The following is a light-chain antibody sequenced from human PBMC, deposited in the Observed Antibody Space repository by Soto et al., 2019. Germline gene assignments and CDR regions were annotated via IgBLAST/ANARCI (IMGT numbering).Light chain of an antibody. CDR1: QSISTY. CDR3: QQYDSYLGT. CDR2: DAS. Sequence: DIQLTQSPSSLSASVGDRITITCRASQSISTYLNWYQQKPGEAPKLLIYDASNLETGVPSRFSGSGSGTEFTLTISSLQPDDFATYYCQQYDSYLGTFGQGTKVDIK. V-gene: IGKV1-5*01. J-gene: IGKJ1*01.